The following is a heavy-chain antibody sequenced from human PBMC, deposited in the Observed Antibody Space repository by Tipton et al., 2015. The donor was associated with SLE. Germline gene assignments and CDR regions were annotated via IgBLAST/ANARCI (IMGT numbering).Heavy chain of an antibody. CDR2: INHSGST. J-gene: IGHJ4*02. Sequence: TLSLTCTVYGASFSAFSCSWIRQPPGKGLEWIGEINHSGSTNYNPSLKSRVTISVDTSKNQFSLKLSSVTAADTAVYYCARRRFQSASDYWGQGTLVTVSS. D-gene: IGHD2-21*01. V-gene: IGHV4-34*01. CDR1: GASFSAFS. CDR3: ARRRFQSASDY.